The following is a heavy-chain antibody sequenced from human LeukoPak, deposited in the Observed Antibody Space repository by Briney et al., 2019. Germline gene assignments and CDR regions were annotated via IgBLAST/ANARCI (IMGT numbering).Heavy chain of an antibody. CDR1: GFTFSSYW. J-gene: IGHJ4*02. D-gene: IGHD1-26*01. Sequence: GGSLRLSCAASGFTFSSYWMHWIRQDPVKGLVWVSRINSDGRSTYYPDSVKGRFTISRDNAQNTLYLQMNSLTAEDTAVYYCAREGSGSLLRFDYWGQGTLVSVSS. CDR3: AREGSGSLLRFDY. CDR2: INSDGRST. V-gene: IGHV3-74*01.